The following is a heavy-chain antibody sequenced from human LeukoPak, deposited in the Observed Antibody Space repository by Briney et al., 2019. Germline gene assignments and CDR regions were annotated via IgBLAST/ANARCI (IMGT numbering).Heavy chain of an antibody. CDR3: ANGRGRFLEWLFQS. Sequence: PGGSLRLSCAASGFTFSSYGMHWVRQAPGKGLEWVAFIRYDGSNKYYADSVKGRFTISRDNSKKTLYLQMNSLRAEDTAVYYCANGRGRFLEWLFQSWGQGTLVTVSS. CDR2: IRYDGSNK. CDR1: GFTFSSYG. V-gene: IGHV3-30*02. J-gene: IGHJ5*02. D-gene: IGHD3-3*01.